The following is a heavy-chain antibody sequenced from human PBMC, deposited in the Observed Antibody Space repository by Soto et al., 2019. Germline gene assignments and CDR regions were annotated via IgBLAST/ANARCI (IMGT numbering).Heavy chain of an antibody. V-gene: IGHV3-53*02. CDR1: GFSVSINY. CDR3: ARQAPYYAMDV. J-gene: IGHJ6*02. Sequence: EEQLVETGGGLSQPGGSLRLSCAASGFSVSINYMSWVRQAPGRGLEWVSLIRSGGDTDYADSVRGRFTISRDNSKTKVFLQMNSLRAEDTAIYYCARQAPYYAMDVWGQGTTVTVSS. CDR2: IRSGGDT.